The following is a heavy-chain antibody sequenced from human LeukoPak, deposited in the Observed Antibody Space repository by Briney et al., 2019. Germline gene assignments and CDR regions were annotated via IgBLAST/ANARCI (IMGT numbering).Heavy chain of an antibody. CDR3: TTVYDSSGYYHPFDY. J-gene: IGHJ4*02. V-gene: IGHV3-30*03. Sequence: HPGGSLRLSCAASRFTFSNYGMHWVRQAPGKGREWVAHISFDGSNKYYVDSVKGRFTISRDNSKNTLYLQMNGLRAEDTAVYYCTTVYDSSGYYHPFDYWGQGTLVTVSS. CDR2: ISFDGSNK. CDR1: RFTFSNYG. D-gene: IGHD3-22*01.